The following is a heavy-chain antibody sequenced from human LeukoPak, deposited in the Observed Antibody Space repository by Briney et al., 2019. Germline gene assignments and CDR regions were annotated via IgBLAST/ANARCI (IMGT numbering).Heavy chain of an antibody. V-gene: IGHV3-48*03. J-gene: IGHJ4*02. CDR3: ARGSIGWYSMSF. CDR1: GFTFSGYE. Sequence: GGSLRLSCAASGFTFSGYEVNWVRQAPGKGLEWVSYISSSARTIYYVDSVKGRFTISRDNAKNSLYLQMNSLRAEDTAVYYCARGSIGWYSMSFWGQGTLVTVSS. D-gene: IGHD6-19*01. CDR2: ISSSARTI.